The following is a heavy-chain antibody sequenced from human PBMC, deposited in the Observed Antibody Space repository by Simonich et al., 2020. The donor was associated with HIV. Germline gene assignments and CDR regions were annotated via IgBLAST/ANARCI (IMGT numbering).Heavy chain of an antibody. V-gene: IGHV4-34*01. D-gene: IGHD1-26*01. Sequence: QVQLQQWGAGLLKPSETLSLTCAVYGGSLSGYFWSWIRQPPGKGLEWIGEINHSGSTNYNPTRKSRVTTSVDTSKTQFSRKLISVTAADTAGYYCARLKVVGTTNVLYYFDYWGQGTLVTVSS. CDR2: INHSGST. J-gene: IGHJ4*02. CDR1: GGSLSGYF. CDR3: ARLKVVGTTNVLYYFDY.